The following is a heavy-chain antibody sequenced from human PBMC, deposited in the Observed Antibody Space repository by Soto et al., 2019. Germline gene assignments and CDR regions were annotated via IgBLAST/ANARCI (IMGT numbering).Heavy chain of an antibody. D-gene: IGHD3-22*01. V-gene: IGHV3-23*01. CDR1: GFSFGSYA. J-gene: IGHJ4*02. Sequence: GSLRLSCAASGFSFGSYALSWVRQAPGKGLEWVSTVSGSDGKTFYADSVKGRFSISRDTSQSTLYLQMNSLRADDTAVYYCARERGGYFDYWGQGTLVTVSS. CDR3: ARERGGYFDY. CDR2: VSGSDGKT.